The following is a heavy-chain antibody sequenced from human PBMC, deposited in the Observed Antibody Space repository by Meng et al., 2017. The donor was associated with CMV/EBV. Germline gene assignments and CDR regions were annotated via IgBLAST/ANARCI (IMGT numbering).Heavy chain of an antibody. CDR3: TRDAHLTTVTPNWFDP. V-gene: IGHV1-2*02. J-gene: IGHJ5*02. CDR1: GDTFTDYY. D-gene: IGHD4-17*01. Sequence: QVELVQAGSEGKNPGASVKVSCKASGDTFTDYYMHWVRQAPGQGLEWMGCINPNSGDTNYAQKFQGRVTMTRDTSISTAYMELSRLRSDDTAVYYCTRDAHLTTVTPNWFDPWGQGTLVTVSS. CDR2: INPNSGDT.